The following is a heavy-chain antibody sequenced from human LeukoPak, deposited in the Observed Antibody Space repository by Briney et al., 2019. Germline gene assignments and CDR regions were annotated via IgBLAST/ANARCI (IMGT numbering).Heavy chain of an antibody. CDR1: GFTLSSCW. Sequence: GGSLRLSCAVSGFTLSSCWMHWVRQAPGKGLVWVSRMNSDGRSRTYADSVKGRFTISRDNAKNTLYLQMNSLRGEDTAVYYCAREDLRTGHWFFDLWGRGTLVTVSS. CDR3: AREDLRTGHWFFDL. CDR2: MNSDGRSR. J-gene: IGHJ2*01. D-gene: IGHD4-17*01. V-gene: IGHV3-74*01.